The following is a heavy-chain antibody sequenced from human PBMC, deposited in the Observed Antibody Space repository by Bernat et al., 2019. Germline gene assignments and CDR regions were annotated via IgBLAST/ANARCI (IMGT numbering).Heavy chain of an antibody. CDR3: VREGAVAGWVYFQH. D-gene: IGHD6-19*01. CDR2: ISTYTGDT. V-gene: IGHV1-18*01. CDR1: GYTFTSYE. J-gene: IGHJ1*01. Sequence: QVQLVQSGAEVRKPGASVKVSCKASGYTFTSYEISWVRQAPGQGLEWMGWISTYTGDTKYEQRLQGRITMPRDTSTTTAYMELRVMISDDTAVYYCVREGAVAGWVYFQHWGQGTLLSVSS.